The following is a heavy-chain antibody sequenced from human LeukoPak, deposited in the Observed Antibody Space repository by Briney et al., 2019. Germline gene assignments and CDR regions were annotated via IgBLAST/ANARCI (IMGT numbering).Heavy chain of an antibody. CDR1: GFTFSAYV. J-gene: IGHJ4*02. CDR2: ISSTSTYI. CDR3: ARKYTAMAYDY. V-gene: IGHV3-21*01. Sequence: PGGSLRLSCAASGFTFSAYVMHWVRQAPGKGLDWVSSISSTSTYIYYADSVKGRFTISRDNARNSLFLQMNNLRVDDSAVYYCARKYTAMAYDYWGQGNLVTVSS. D-gene: IGHD5-18*01.